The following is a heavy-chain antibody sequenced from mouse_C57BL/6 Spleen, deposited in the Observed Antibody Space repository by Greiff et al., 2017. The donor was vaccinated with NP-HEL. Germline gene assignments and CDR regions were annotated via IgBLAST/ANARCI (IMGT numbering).Heavy chain of an antibody. CDR1: GYTFTDHT. CDR3: AREVIYYGNYPYFDY. D-gene: IGHD2-1*01. Sequence: VQLQQSDAELVKPGASVKISCKVSGYTFTDHTIHWMKQRPEQGLEWIGYIYPRDGSTKYNEKFKGKATLTADKSSSTAYMQLNSLTSEDSAVYLCAREVIYYGNYPYFDYWGQGTTLTVSS. J-gene: IGHJ2*01. CDR2: IYPRDGST. V-gene: IGHV1-78*01.